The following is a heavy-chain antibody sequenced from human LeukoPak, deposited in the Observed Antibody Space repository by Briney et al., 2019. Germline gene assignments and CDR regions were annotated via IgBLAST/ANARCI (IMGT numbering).Heavy chain of an antibody. CDR3: ARGRGFGEFLYYFDY. CDR1: GGSFSGYY. Sequence: NPSETLSLTCAVYGGSFSGYYWSWIRQPPGKGLEWIGEINHSGSTNYNPSLKSRVTISVDTSKNQFSLKLSSVTAADTAVYYCARGRGFGEFLYYFDYWGQGTLVTVSS. D-gene: IGHD3-10*01. CDR2: INHSGST. V-gene: IGHV4-34*01. J-gene: IGHJ4*02.